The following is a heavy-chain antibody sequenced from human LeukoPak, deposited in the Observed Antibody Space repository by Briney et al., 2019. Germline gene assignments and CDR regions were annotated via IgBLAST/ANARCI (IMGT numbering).Heavy chain of an antibody. CDR1: GFTFRSYW. J-gene: IGHJ5*02. D-gene: IGHD2-15*01. CDR3: ARWARYCSSGSCYSWFDP. Sequence: GGSLRLSCAASGFTFRSYWMSWVRQAPGKGLEWVANMKLDGSEEYYVDSVKGRFTISSVNAKNSLYLQMNSLRVDDTAVYYCARWARYCSSGSCYSWFDPWGQGTLVTVSS. V-gene: IGHV3-7*01. CDR2: MKLDGSEE.